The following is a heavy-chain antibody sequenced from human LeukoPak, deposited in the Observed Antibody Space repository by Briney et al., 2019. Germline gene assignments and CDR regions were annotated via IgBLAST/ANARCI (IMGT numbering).Heavy chain of an antibody. V-gene: IGHV4-59*12. Sequence: PSETLSLTCTVSGGSISSYYWSWIRQPPGKGLEWIGYIYYSGSTNYNPSLMSRVTISVDTSKNQFSLNLNSVTAADTAVYYCARAPHFFDTSGSRYYFDYWGQGALVTVSS. CDR1: GGSISSYY. CDR3: ARAPHFFDTSGSRYYFDY. D-gene: IGHD3-22*01. J-gene: IGHJ4*02. CDR2: IYYSGST.